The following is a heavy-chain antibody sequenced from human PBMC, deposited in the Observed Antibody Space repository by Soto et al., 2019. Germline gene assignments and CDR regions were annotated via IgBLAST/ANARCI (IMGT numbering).Heavy chain of an antibody. CDR2: ISGSGGST. CDR3: AKGFGITMIVVVNTHDY. D-gene: IGHD3-22*01. V-gene: IGHV3-23*01. J-gene: IGHJ4*02. CDR1: GFTFSSYA. Sequence: GGSLRLSCAASGFTFSSYAMSWVRQAPGKGLEWVSAISGSGGSTYYADSVKGRFTISRDNSKNTLYLQMNSLRAEDTAVYYCAKGFGITMIVVVNTHDYWGQGTLVTVSS.